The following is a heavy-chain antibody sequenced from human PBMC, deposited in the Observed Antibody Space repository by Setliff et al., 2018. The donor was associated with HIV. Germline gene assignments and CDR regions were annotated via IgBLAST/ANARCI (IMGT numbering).Heavy chain of an antibody. Sequence: ASETLSLTCTVSGASITSHYWSWIRQSPGRELEWIGYIYSTGSTNYNPSLQSRVSISVEASKNQISLKLTAVTAADSAVYYCAREGDGIDFWGQGTLVTVSS. CDR3: AREGDGIDF. V-gene: IGHV4-4*08. CDR1: GASITSHY. D-gene: IGHD2-21*02. CDR2: IYSTGST. J-gene: IGHJ4*02.